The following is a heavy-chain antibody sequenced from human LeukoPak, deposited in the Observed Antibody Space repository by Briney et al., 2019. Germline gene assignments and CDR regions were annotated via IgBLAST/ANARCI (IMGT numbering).Heavy chain of an antibody. D-gene: IGHD6-13*01. J-gene: IGHJ5*02. CDR1: GGYISSYY. CDR3: ARHRQQLNWFDP. V-gene: IGHV4-59*08. CDR2: IYYSGST. Sequence: SETLSLTCTVSGGYISSYYWSWIRQPPGKGLEWIGYIYYSGSTNYNPSLKSRVTISVDTSKNHFSLRLSSVTAADTAVYYCARHRQQLNWFDPWGQGTLVTVSS.